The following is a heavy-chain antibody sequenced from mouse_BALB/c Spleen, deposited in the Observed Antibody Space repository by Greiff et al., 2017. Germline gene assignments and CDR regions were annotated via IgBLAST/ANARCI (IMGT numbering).Heavy chain of an antibody. Sequence: VKLLESGPGLVAPSQRLSLTCTVSGFSFTSYGVSWVSQPPGKGLEWLGVIWGDGSTNYHSALISRLSISKDNSKSQVFLKLNSLQTDDTATYYCAKPVHYRGFAYWGQGTLVTVSA. CDR1: GFSFTSYG. V-gene: IGHV2-3*01. J-gene: IGHJ3*01. CDR2: IWGDGST. D-gene: IGHD2-12*01. CDR3: AKPVHYRGFAY.